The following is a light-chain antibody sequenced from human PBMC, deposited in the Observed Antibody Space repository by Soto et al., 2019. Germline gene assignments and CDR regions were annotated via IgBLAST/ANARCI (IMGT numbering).Light chain of an antibody. CDR1: QSVSSY. CDR2: GTS. J-gene: IGKJ5*01. V-gene: IGKV3-11*01. CDR3: QQRSNWPPRVT. Sequence: EIVLTQSPATLSLSPGERATLSCRASQSVSSYLAWYQQKPGQAPRLLIHGTSTRATGIPARFSGSGSGTEFTLTISSLQSEDFAVYYCQQRSNWPPRVTFGQGTRLEIK.